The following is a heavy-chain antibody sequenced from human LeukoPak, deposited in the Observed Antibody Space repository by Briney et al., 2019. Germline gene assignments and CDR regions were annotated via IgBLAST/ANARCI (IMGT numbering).Heavy chain of an antibody. V-gene: IGHV3-21*01. CDR1: GFTFSSYS. D-gene: IGHD3-16*01. CDR2: ISSSSSYI. J-gene: IGHJ3*02. Sequence: PGGSLRLSCAASGFTFSSYSMNWVRQTPGKGLEWVSSISSSSSYIYYADSVKGRFTISRDNAKNSLYLQMNSLRAEDTAVYYCAREARSYADALDIWGQGTMVTVSS. CDR3: AREARSYADALDI.